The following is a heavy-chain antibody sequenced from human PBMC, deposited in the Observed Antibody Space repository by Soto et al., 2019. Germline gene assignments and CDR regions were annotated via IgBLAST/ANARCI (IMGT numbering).Heavy chain of an antibody. CDR2: IIPIFGTA. D-gene: IGHD1-26*01. Sequence: SVKVSCKASGGTFSSYAISWVRQAPGQGLEWMGGIIPIFGTANYAQKFQGRVTITRDESTSTAYMELSSLRSEDTAVYYCAAPGGYYYYMDVWGKGTTVTVSS. CDR3: AAPGGYYYYMDV. CDR1: GGTFSSYA. V-gene: IGHV1-69*05. J-gene: IGHJ6*03.